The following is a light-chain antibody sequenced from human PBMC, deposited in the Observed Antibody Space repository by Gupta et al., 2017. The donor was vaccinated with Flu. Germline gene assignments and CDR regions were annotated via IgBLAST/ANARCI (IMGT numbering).Light chain of an antibody. J-gene: IGLJ3*02. Sequence: QPVLTQSSSASASLGSSVNLTCTLNSGHTAYIIAWHQQQPGKAPRYLMKLEGSGSYDKGSRVPDRFSGSSSGADRYLTISNLQSEDEAVYYCETWDRNSWVFGGGTKLTVL. V-gene: IGLV4-60*03. CDR3: ETWDRNSWV. CDR1: SGHTAYI. CDR2: LEGSGSY.